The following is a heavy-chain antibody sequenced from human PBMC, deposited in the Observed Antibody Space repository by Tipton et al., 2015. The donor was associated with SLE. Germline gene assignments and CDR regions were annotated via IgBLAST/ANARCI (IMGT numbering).Heavy chain of an antibody. CDR2: IHYSGTT. CDR1: GGSISNYY. D-gene: IGHD4-17*01. Sequence: TLSLTCTVSGGSISNYYWTWIRQPPGKGLEWIGTIHYSGTTYYNPSLRSRVTISVDTSKNQFSLKLSSVTAADTAVYYCARLPTGFPNWFDPWGQGTLVTVSS. CDR3: ARLPTGFPNWFDP. J-gene: IGHJ5*02. V-gene: IGHV4-59*04.